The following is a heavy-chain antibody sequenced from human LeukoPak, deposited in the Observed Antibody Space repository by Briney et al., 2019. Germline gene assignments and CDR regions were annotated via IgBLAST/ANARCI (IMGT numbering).Heavy chain of an antibody. J-gene: IGHJ5*02. CDR3: ARDKYDFWSGYSNWFDP. D-gene: IGHD3-3*01. CDR2: ISSSSSYI. Sequence: GGSLRLSCAASGFTFSSYSMNWVRQAPGKGLERVSSISSSSSYIYYADSVKGRFTISRDNAKNSLYLQMNSLRAEDTAVYYCARDKYDFWSGYSNWFDPWGQGTLVTVSS. CDR1: GFTFSSYS. V-gene: IGHV3-21*01.